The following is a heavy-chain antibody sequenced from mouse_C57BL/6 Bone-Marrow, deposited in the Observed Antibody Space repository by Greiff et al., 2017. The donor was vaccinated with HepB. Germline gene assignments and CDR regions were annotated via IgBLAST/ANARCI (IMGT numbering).Heavy chain of an antibody. D-gene: IGHD2-12*01. V-gene: IGHV2-2*01. CDR1: GFSLTSYG. Sequence: VQLQESGPGLVQPSQSLSITCTVSGFSLTSYGVHWVRQSPGKGLEWLGVIWSGGSTDYNAAFISRLSISKDNSKSQVFFKMNSLQADDTAIYYCARDSDYSLFDYGGQGTTLTVSS. CDR3: ARDSDYSLFDY. CDR2: IWSGGST. J-gene: IGHJ2*01.